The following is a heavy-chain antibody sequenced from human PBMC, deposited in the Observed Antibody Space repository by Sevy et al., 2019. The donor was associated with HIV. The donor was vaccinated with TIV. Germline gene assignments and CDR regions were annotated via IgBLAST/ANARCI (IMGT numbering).Heavy chain of an antibody. J-gene: IGHJ4*02. Sequence: GGSLRLSCVASGFTFSRYSMNWVRQAPGKGLEWVSNIGSTGPTIYYADAVKGRFTISRDNAKNSLYLQMNSLRKEDTAVYYCARPGSGWFGFDSWGQGTLVTVSS. CDR1: GFTFSRYS. V-gene: IGHV3-48*02. CDR2: IGSTGPTI. CDR3: ARPGSGWFGFDS. D-gene: IGHD6-19*01.